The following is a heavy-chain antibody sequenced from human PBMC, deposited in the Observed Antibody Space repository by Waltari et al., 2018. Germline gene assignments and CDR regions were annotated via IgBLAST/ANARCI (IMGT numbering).Heavy chain of an antibody. D-gene: IGHD2-2*01. CDR3: AKNATLGRARYFDL. Sequence: QLLESGGGLVQPGKSLRLSCVASGFTFSDHAMSWVRQRPGGGLEWVSSLIASGHVSYSTASVKGRFVISRDNSKNTLFLHLNAVTVGDTAIFYCAKNATLGRARYFDLWGRGTLVTVSP. V-gene: IGHV3-23*01. CDR2: LIASGHVS. J-gene: IGHJ2*01. CDR1: GFTFSDHA.